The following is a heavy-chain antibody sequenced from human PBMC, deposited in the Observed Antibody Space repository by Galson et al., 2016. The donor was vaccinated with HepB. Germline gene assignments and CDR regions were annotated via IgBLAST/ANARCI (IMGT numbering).Heavy chain of an antibody. J-gene: IGHJ4*02. CDR2: INPSGGST. Sequence: SVKVSCKASEYTFISYHMHWVRQARGQGLEWMGIINPSGGSTSYAQKFQGRVTMTRDTSTSTVYMELSSLRSEDTAVYYCARVLYGGNGEIDYWGQGTLVTVSS. CDR3: ARVLYGGNGEIDY. CDR1: EYTFISYH. V-gene: IGHV1-46*01. D-gene: IGHD4-23*01.